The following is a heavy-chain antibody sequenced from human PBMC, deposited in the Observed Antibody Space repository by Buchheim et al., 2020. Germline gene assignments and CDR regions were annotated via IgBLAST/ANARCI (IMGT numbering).Heavy chain of an antibody. CDR2: INHSGST. CDR3: ARVRCSGGSCYLYYYGMDV. CDR1: GVSFSGYY. Sequence: QVQLQQWGAGLLKPSETLSLTCAVYGVSFSGYYWSWIRQPPGKGLEWIGEINHSGSTNYNPSLKSRVTISVDTSKNQFSLKLSSVTAADTAVYYCARVRCSGGSCYLYYYGMDVWGQGTT. J-gene: IGHJ6*02. D-gene: IGHD2-15*01. V-gene: IGHV4-34*01.